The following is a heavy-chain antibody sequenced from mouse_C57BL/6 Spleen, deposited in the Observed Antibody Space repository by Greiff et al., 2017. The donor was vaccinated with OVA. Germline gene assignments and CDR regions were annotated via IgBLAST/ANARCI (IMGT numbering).Heavy chain of an antibody. D-gene: IGHD1-1*01. V-gene: IGHV1-82*01. CDR2: IYPGDGDT. J-gene: IGHJ2*01. CDR3: ARDQGVVAVDY. CDR1: GYAFSSSW. Sequence: VKLQESGPELVKPGASVKISCKASGYAFSSSWMNWVKQRPGKGLEWIGRIYPGDGDTNYNGKFKGKATLTADKSSSTAYMQLSSLTSEDSAVYFCARDQGVVAVDYWGQGTTLTVSS.